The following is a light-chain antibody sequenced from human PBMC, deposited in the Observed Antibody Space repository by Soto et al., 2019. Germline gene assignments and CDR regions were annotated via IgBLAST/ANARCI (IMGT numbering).Light chain of an antibody. CDR1: QSVSSY. J-gene: IGKJ3*01. Sequence: EIVLTQSPATLSLSPGERATLSCRASQSVSSYLAWYQQKPGQAPRLLIYDASNRATGIPARFSGSGSGTDFPLTISSLEHEDFAVYYCQQRSNWPRVFTFGPGTKVDIK. V-gene: IGKV3-11*01. CDR2: DAS. CDR3: QQRSNWPRVFT.